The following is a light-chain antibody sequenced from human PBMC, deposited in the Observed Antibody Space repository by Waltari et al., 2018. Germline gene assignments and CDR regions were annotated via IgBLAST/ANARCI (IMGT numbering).Light chain of an antibody. CDR1: SSDVGAYNH. V-gene: IGLV2-11*01. J-gene: IGLJ2*01. CDR2: DVN. CDR3: CSYAGNYILV. Sequence: QSALTQPRSVSGSPGQSATISCSGSSSDVGAYNHTSWYQQHPDKAPKVMIYDVNKRPSGVPDRFSGSKSDNTASLTISGLQAEDEADYYCCSYAGNYILVFGGGTKLTVL.